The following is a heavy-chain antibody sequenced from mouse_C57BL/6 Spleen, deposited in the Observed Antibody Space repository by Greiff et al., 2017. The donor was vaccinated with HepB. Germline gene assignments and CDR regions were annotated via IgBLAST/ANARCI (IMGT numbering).Heavy chain of an antibody. J-gene: IGHJ2*01. CDR3: ARGGAQAYFDY. Sequence: VKLQESGAELVRPGSSVKLSCKASGYTFTSYWMHWVKQRPIQGLEWIGNIDPSDSETHYNQKFKDKATLTVDKSSSTAYMQLSSLTSEDSAVYYCARGGAQAYFDYWGHGTTLTVSS. V-gene: IGHV1-52*01. CDR1: GYTFTSYW. CDR2: IDPSDSET. D-gene: IGHD3-2*02.